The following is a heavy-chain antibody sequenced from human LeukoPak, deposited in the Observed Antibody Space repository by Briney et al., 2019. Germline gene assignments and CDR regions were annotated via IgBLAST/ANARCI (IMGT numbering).Heavy chain of an antibody. Sequence: SETLSLTCTVSGGSISSSSYFWGWIRQPPGKGLECIGSINYSGGTSYNPSLRSRVTISVDTSKNQFSVKLSSVTAADTAIYYCARYYYGSGKQPYWGQGTLVTVSS. J-gene: IGHJ4*02. CDR1: GGSISSSSYF. CDR3: ARYYYGSGKQPY. CDR2: INYSGGT. D-gene: IGHD3-10*01. V-gene: IGHV4-39*01.